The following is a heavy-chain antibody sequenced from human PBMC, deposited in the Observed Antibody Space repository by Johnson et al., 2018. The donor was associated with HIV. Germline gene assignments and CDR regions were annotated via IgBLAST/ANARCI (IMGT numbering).Heavy chain of an antibody. CDR1: GFTFDDYG. V-gene: IGHV3-66*01. CDR2: IYSGGST. Sequence: VQLVESGGGVVRPGGSLRLSCAASGFTFDDYGMSWVRQAPGKGLEWVSVIYSGGSTYYADSVKGRFTISRDNSKNTLYLQMNSLRAEDTAVYYCARDVTKDAFDIWGQGTMVTVSS. CDR3: ARDVTKDAFDI. J-gene: IGHJ3*02. D-gene: IGHD4-17*01.